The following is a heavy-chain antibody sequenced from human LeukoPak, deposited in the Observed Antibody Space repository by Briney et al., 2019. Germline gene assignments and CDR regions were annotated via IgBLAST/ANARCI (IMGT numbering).Heavy chain of an antibody. D-gene: IGHD6-6*01. CDR3: AKAPTPWSSSLPGIYFDY. Sequence: PGGSLRLSCAASGFTFSSYAMSWVRQAPGKGLEWVSAISGSGGSTYYADSVKGRFTISRDNSKNTLYLRMNSLRAEDTAVYYCAKAPTPWSSSLPGIYFDYWGQGTLVTVSS. J-gene: IGHJ4*02. CDR1: GFTFSSYA. V-gene: IGHV3-23*01. CDR2: ISGSGGST.